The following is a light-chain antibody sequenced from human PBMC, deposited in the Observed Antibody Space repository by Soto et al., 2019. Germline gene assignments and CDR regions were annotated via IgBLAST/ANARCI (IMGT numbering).Light chain of an antibody. CDR3: AAWDDSLDVYV. J-gene: IGLJ1*01. Sequence: QSVLTQPPSASGTPGQRVTISCSGSSSSIGSNTVNWYQHLPGTAPKLLIYSNNQRPSGVPDRFSGSKSGTSASLAISGLQSEDEADYYCAAWDDSLDVYVFGTGTKLTVL. V-gene: IGLV1-44*01. CDR2: SNN. CDR1: SSSIGSNT.